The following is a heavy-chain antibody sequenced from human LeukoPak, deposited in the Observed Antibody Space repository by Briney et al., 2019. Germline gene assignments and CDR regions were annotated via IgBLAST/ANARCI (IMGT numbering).Heavy chain of an antibody. CDR3: ARVRSSYHFDY. D-gene: IGHD6-6*01. CDR1: GFTFSSYS. V-gene: IGHV3-48*02. J-gene: IGHJ4*02. Sequence: GGSLRLSCAASGFTFSSYSMNWARQAPGKGLEWVSFITTSSSTIYYADSVKGRFTISRDNAKNSLYLQMNSLREKDTAVYYCARVRSSYHFDYWGQGTLVTVSP. CDR2: ITTSSSTI.